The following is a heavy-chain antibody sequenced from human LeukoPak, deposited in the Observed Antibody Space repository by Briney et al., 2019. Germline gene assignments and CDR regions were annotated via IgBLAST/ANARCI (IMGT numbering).Heavy chain of an antibody. CDR2: IYYSGST. CDR1: GLSISSYY. Sequence: PSETLSLTCTVSGLSISSYYWSWVRQPPGKGLEWIGYIYYSGSTNYNPSLKSRVTISVDTSKSQFSLKLSSVTAAETAVYYCARESIAAAGNWFDPWGQGTLVTVSS. D-gene: IGHD6-13*01. J-gene: IGHJ5*02. CDR3: ARESIAAAGNWFDP. V-gene: IGHV4-59*01.